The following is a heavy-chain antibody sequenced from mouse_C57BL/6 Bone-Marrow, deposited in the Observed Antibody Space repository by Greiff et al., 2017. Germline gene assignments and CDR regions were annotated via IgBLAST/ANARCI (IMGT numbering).Heavy chain of an antibody. Sequence: EVKLVESGPGLVKPSQSLSLTCSVTGYSITSGYYWNWIRQFPGNKLEWMGYISYDGSNNYNPSLKNRISITRDPSKNQFFLKLNSVTTEDTATDYGGREGGLRWYFEGWGTGTKGTGSS. CDR2: ISYDGSN. V-gene: IGHV3-6*01. CDR3: GREGGLRWYFEG. CDR1: GYSITSGYY. J-gene: IGHJ1*03. D-gene: IGHD2-2*01.